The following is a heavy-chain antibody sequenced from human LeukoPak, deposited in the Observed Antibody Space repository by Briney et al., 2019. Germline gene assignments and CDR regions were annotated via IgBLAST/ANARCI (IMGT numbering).Heavy chain of an antibody. CDR2: ISAHNGNT. Sequence: ASVKVSCKVSGYTFSSYGICWVRQAPGQGLEWMGWISAHNGNTNYARKLQGRITMTTDTSTSTAYMELRSLRSDDTAVYYCARAFYHDTSGYYDYWGQGTLVTVSS. CDR1: GYTFSSYG. V-gene: IGHV1-18*01. D-gene: IGHD3-22*01. CDR3: ARAFYHDTSGYYDY. J-gene: IGHJ4*02.